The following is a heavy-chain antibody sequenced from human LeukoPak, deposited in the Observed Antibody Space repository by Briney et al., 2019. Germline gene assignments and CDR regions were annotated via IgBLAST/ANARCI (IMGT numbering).Heavy chain of an antibody. CDR3: SKGNIAASATSLHFDY. J-gene: IGHJ4*02. D-gene: IGHD6-6*01. Sequence: GGSLRLSCAASGFTFSNYAMRWFRQAPGEGLEWVSGVSGSGDTTYYADSVKGRFTISRDNSKNTLYLQMSSLRAEDTALYYCSKGNIAASATSLHFDYWGQGTLVTVSS. CDR1: GFTFSNYA. V-gene: IGHV3-23*01. CDR2: VSGSGDTT.